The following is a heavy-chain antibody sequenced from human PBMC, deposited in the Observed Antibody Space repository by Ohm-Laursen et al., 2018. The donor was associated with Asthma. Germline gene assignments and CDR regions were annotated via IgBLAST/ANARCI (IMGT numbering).Heavy chain of an antibody. J-gene: IGHJ6*02. CDR2: INAGNGNT. D-gene: IGHD2-15*01. CDR1: GYTFTSYA. Sequence: GASVKVSCKASGYTFTSYAMHWVRQAPGQRLEWMGWINAGNGNTKYSQKFQGRVTITRDTSASTAYMELSSLRSEDTAVYYCARSHTTYCSGGSCYSGTYYYYGMDVWGQGTTVTVSS. V-gene: IGHV1-3*01. CDR3: ARSHTTYCSGGSCYSGTYYYYGMDV.